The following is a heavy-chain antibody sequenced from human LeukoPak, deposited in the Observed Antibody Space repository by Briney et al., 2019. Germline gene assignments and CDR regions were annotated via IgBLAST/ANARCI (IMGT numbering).Heavy chain of an antibody. J-gene: IGHJ5*02. CDR1: GYFFTTYW. V-gene: IGHV5-51*01. CDR3: ARHSGSYVLNNWFDP. D-gene: IGHD1-26*01. CDR2: IYPGDPDT. Sequence: GESLKISCKGSGYFFTTYWIGWVRQMPGKGLEWMGIIYPGDPDTRYSPSFQGQVTISADKSISTAYLQWSSLKASDTAMYYCARHSGSYVLNNWFDPWGQGTLVTVSS.